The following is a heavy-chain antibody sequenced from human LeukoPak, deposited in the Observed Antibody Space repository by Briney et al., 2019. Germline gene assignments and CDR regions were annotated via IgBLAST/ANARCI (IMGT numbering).Heavy chain of an antibody. Sequence: AESLKISCKASGYSFTNYWIGWVRQMPGKGLEWMGIIDPSDSETRYTPSFQGQVTISVDKSLTTAYLQWTSLKASDTAMYYCARQTAMGRSGDYWGQGTLVTVSS. D-gene: IGHD5-18*01. V-gene: IGHV5-51*01. CDR2: IDPSDSET. J-gene: IGHJ4*02. CDR1: GYSFTNYW. CDR3: ARQTAMGRSGDY.